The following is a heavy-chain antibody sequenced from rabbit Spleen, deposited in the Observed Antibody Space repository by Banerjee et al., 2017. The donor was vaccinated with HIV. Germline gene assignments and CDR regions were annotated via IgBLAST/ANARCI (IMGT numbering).Heavy chain of an antibody. Sequence: QEQLVESGGGLVQPEGSLTLTCTTSGFSFSTNYYMCWVRQAPGKGLEWIACIYTVGSGPTYYASWAKGRFTMSRTSSTTVTLRMTSLTAADTATYFCARDLVAVIGWNFSLWGPGTLVTVS. CDR1: GFSFSTNYY. CDR2: IYTVGSGPT. J-gene: IGHJ4*01. V-gene: IGHV1S45*01. D-gene: IGHD1-1*01. CDR3: ARDLVAVIGWNFSL.